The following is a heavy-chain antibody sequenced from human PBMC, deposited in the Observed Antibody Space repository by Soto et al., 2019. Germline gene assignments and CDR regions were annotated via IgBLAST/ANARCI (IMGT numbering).Heavy chain of an antibody. CDR2: ISAYNGNT. CDR1: GYTFTSYG. CDR3: AREDSSWYHLDV. Sequence: ASVKVSCKASGYTFTSYGISWVRQAPGQGLEWMGWISAYNGNTNYAQRLQGRVTMTTDTSTSTAYMELRSLRSDDTAVYYCAREDSSWYHLDVWAQGTTVTVSS. D-gene: IGHD6-13*01. J-gene: IGHJ6*02. V-gene: IGHV1-18*01.